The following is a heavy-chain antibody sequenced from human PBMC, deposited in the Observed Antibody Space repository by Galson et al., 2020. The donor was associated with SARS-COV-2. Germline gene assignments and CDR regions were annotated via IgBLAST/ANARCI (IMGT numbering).Heavy chain of an antibody. CDR1: GFSFSDYA. J-gene: IGHJ3*01. D-gene: IGHD2-8*02. CDR3: TTSRDIGVVVNATADAFDV. CDR2: ITSKRYGGTA. Sequence: TGGSLRLSCTVSGFSFSDYAFNWVRQAPGKGLEWVGFITSKRYGGTADYAGSVQGRFTISRDDYKSIAYLQMNSLKTEDTAVYYCTTSRDIGVVVNATADAFDVWGQGTVVTVSS. V-gene: IGHV3-49*04.